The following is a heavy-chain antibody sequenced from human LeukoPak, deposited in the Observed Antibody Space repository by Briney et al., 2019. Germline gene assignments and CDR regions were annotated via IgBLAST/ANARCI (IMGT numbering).Heavy chain of an antibody. V-gene: IGHV3-7*01. D-gene: IGHD6-6*01. CDR3: ARDEAAARPDKYYGMDV. Sequence: PGGSLRLSCAASGFTFSSYWMSWVRQAPGKGLEWVASIKQDGSEKYYVDSVKGRFTISRDNAKNSLYLQMNSLRAEDTAVYYCARDEAAARPDKYYGMDVWGQGTTVTVSS. CDR1: GFTFSSYW. CDR2: IKQDGSEK. J-gene: IGHJ6*02.